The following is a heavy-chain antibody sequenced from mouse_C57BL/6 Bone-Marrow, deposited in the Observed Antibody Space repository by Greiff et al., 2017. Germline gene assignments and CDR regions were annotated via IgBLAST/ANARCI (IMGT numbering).Heavy chain of an antibody. D-gene: IGHD1-1*01. V-gene: IGHV1-69*01. CDR1: GYTFTSYW. J-gene: IGHJ4*01. Sequence: QVQLQQPGAELVMPGASVKLSCKASGYTFTSYWMHWVKQRPGQGLEWIGEIDPSDSYTNYNQKFKGKSTLTVDNSSSTAYMQLSSLTSEASAVYYCARCPYYYGSSPYYYAMDYWGQGTSVTVSS. CDR3: ARCPYYYGSSPYYYAMDY. CDR2: IDPSDSYT.